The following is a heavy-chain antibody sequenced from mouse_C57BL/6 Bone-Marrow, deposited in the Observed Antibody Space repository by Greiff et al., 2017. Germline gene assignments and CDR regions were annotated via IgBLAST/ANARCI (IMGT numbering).Heavy chain of an antibody. CDR2: IDPSDSDT. J-gene: IGHJ1*03. CDR1: GYTFTSYC. D-gene: IGHD1-1*01. Sequence: VQLQQPGAELVRPGSSVKLSCKASGYTFTSYCMHWVKQRPIQGLEWIGNIDPSDSDTHYNPKFKDKATLTVDTSSSTAYMQLSSLTSEDSAVYYCARYTTVVATSNGYFDVGGTGTTVTVSS. V-gene: IGHV1-52*01. CDR3: ARYTTVVATSNGYFDV.